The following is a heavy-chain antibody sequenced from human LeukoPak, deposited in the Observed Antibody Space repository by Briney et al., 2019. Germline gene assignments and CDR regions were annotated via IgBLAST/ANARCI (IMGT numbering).Heavy chain of an antibody. J-gene: IGHJ6*03. D-gene: IGHD6-6*01. Sequence: PSETLSLTPAVPGGSFSGYYWSWIRQPPGKGLEWIGEINHSGSTNYNPSLKSRVTISVDTSKNQFSLKLSSVTAADTAVYYCARRYSSSRRFYYYYYYMDVWGKGTTVTVSS. CDR1: GGSFSGYY. V-gene: IGHV4-34*01. CDR2: INHSGST. CDR3: ARRYSSSRRFYYYYYYMDV.